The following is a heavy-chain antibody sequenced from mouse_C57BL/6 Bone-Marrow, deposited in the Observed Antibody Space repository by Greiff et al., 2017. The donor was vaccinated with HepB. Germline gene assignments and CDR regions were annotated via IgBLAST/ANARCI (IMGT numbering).Heavy chain of an antibody. J-gene: IGHJ1*03. CDR3: ARMGYYYGSSYGYFDV. CDR1: GFSLSTFGMG. V-gene: IGHV8-8*01. D-gene: IGHD1-1*01. Sequence: QVTLKESGPGILQPSQTLSLTCSFSGFSLSTFGMGVGWIRQPSGKGLEWLAHIWWDDDKYYNPALKSRLTISKDTSKNQVFLKIANVDTADTATYYCARMGYYYGSSYGYFDVWGTVTTVTVSS. CDR2: IWWDDDK.